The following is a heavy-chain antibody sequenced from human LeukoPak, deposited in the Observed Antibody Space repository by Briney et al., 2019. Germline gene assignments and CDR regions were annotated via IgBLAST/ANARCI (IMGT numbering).Heavy chain of an antibody. CDR1: GFTFSTYW. D-gene: IGHD4-23*01. V-gene: IGHV3-7*05. Sequence: PGGSLRLSCAASGFTFSTYWMSWVRQAPGKGLEWVANIKEDGNEKYYVDSVKGRFTISRDSAKNSLYLQMNSLRAEDTAVYYCAREQYGGKDYWGQGTLVTVSS. CDR3: AREQYGGKDY. J-gene: IGHJ4*02. CDR2: IKEDGNEK.